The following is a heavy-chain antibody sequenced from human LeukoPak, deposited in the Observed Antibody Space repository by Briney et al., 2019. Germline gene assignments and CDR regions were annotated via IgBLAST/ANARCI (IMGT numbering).Heavy chain of an antibody. D-gene: IGHD3-10*01. V-gene: IGHV4-34*01. CDR1: GGSFSGYY. Sequence: SETLSLTCTVYGGSFSGYYWNWIRQPPGEGLEWIGEINHSGTTNYNPSLKSRVTISIDTSKNQFSLKLSSVTAADTAVYSCARRRGQGSGSYFHYYYYGMDVWGQGTTVTVSS. J-gene: IGHJ6*02. CDR3: ARRRGQGSGSYFHYYYYGMDV. CDR2: INHSGTT.